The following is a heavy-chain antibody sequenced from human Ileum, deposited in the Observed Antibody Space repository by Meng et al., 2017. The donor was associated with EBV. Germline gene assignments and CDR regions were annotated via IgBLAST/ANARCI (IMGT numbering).Heavy chain of an antibody. V-gene: IGHV3-21*01. CDR1: GVTFISYW. CDR3: AKDEAIGF. CDR2: ISSRNNYI. J-gene: IGHJ4*02. Sequence: EVRRLLFGGRIVLPVGSLILSCATSGVTFISYWMHWVRQAPGKGLEWVSSISSRNNYIHYADSVRGRFTISRDNGENALFLQMDSLRDEDTAVYYCAKDEAIGFWGQGTLVTVSS.